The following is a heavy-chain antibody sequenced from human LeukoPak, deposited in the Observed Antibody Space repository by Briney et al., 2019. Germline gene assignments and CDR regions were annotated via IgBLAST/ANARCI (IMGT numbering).Heavy chain of an antibody. Sequence: ASVKVSCKASGYTFTSYGISWVRQAPGQGLEWMGGIIPIFGTANYAQKFQGRVTITADESTSTAYMELSSLRSEDTAVYYCARGDYDSSGYQPAEYFQHWGQGTLVTVSS. CDR3: ARGDYDSSGYQPAEYFQH. J-gene: IGHJ1*01. CDR2: IIPIFGTA. V-gene: IGHV1-69*13. D-gene: IGHD3-22*01. CDR1: GYTFTSYG.